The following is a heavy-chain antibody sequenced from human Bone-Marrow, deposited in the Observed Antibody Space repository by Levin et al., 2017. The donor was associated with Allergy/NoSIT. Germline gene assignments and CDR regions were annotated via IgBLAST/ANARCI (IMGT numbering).Heavy chain of an antibody. J-gene: IGHJ5*02. CDR1: GFTFDDYA. Sequence: PGGSLRLSCAASGFTFDDYAMHWVRQAPGKGLEWVSGISWNSGSIGYADSVKGRFTISRDNAKNSLYLQMNSLRAEDTALYYCAKGGSSPGLYNWFDPWGQGPLVTVSS. CDR3: AKGGSSPGLYNWFDP. V-gene: IGHV3-9*01. CDR2: ISWNSGSI. D-gene: IGHD6-13*01.